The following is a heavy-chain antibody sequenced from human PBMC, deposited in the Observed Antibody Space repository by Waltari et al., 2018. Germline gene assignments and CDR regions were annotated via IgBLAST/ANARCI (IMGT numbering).Heavy chain of an antibody. CDR1: GYTFTGYY. CDR3: ARESLYYDFWSGWSNPQNWFDP. J-gene: IGHJ5*02. V-gene: IGHV1-2*02. CDR2: INPNSCGT. D-gene: IGHD3-3*01. Sequence: QVQLVQSGAEAKKPGASVKASCKASGYTFTGYYMHWLRQAPGHGHERMGWINPNSCGTNYAQKFQGRVTMTRDTSISTAYMELSRLRSDDTAVYYCARESLYYDFWSGWSNPQNWFDPWGQGTLVTVSS.